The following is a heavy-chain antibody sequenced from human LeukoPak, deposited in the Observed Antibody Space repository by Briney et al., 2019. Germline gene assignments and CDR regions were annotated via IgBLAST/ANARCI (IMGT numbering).Heavy chain of an antibody. D-gene: IGHD4-17*01. V-gene: IGHV4-34*01. CDR3: ARVFGGTTVTPGPPGKADFDY. Sequence: GSLRLSCAASGLTFSDYSMNWVRQAPGKGLEWIGEINHSGSTNYNPSLKSRVTISVDTSKNQFSLKLSSVTAADTAVYYCARVFGGTTVTPGPPGKADFDYWGQGTLVTVSS. CDR2: INHSGST. J-gene: IGHJ4*02. CDR1: GLTFSDYS.